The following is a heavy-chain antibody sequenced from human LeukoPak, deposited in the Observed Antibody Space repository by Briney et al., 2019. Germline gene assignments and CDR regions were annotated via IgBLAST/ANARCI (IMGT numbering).Heavy chain of an antibody. CDR1: GGTFSSYA. V-gene: IGHV1-69*04. D-gene: IGHD3-3*01. CDR2: LFPILGIA. J-gene: IGHJ4*02. Sequence: SVKVSCKASGGTFSSYAISWVRQAPVQGREWMGRLFPILGIANYAQKFQGRGTVTADKSTSTAYMELSSLRSEDTAVYYCAREFAGYDLWSGLSSSEPTGSVYFDYWGEGTLVTVSS. CDR3: AREFAGYDLWSGLSSSEPTGSVYFDY.